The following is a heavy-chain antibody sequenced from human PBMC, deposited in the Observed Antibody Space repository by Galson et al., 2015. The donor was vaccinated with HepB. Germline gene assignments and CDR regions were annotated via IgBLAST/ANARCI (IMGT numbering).Heavy chain of an antibody. D-gene: IGHD6-19*01. V-gene: IGHV3-23*01. CDR2: ISGSGSAT. J-gene: IGHJ6*02. Sequence: SLRLSCATSGFTFGASAMTWVRQAPGKGLEWVTSISGSGSATYYLASVRGRFTISRDKSENTVEDTAVYYCANRIAVAGASYYYGMDVWGQGTTVSVSS. CDR1: GFTFGASA. CDR3: SYYYGMDV.